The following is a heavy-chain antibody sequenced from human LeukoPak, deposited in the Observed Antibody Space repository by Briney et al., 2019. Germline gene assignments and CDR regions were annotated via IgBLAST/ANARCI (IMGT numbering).Heavy chain of an antibody. V-gene: IGHV4-59*01. J-gene: IGHJ4*02. D-gene: IGHD6-19*01. CDR2: VYYSGST. Sequence: SETLSLTCTVSGGSISSYYWSWIRQPPGKGLEWIGYVYYSGSTNYNPSLKSRVTISVDTSKNQFSLKLSSVTAADTAVYYCARIAVAGTDFDYWGQGTLATVSS. CDR3: ARIAVAGTDFDY. CDR1: GGSISSYY.